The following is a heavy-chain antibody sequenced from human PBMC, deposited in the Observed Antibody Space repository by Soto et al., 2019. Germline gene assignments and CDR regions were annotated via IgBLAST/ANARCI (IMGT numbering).Heavy chain of an antibody. V-gene: IGHV4-30-2*01. J-gene: IGHJ3*02. CDR2: IYEGGNT. Sequence: PSETLSLTCADSGGSIISGGYSWSWIRQPPGKGLQWIGHIYEGGNTYYTPSLESRVAISTDKSKNQFSLRLSSVTAADTAVYYCVRRSPEDAFDIWGQGTMVTVSS. CDR3: VRRSPEDAFDI. CDR1: GGSIISGGYS.